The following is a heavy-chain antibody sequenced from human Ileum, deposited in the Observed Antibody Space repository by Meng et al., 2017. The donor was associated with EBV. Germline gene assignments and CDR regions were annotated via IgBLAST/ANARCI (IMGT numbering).Heavy chain of an antibody. Sequence: QLQRQESGPGLVMPSETLSLTVTVSGGSISSYYWSWIRQPPGKGLEWIGYIYYSGSTNYSPSLKSRVTISVDTSKNQFSLNLSSVTAADTAVYYCARGGWSLDYWGQGTLVTVSS. CDR2: IYYSGST. CDR1: GGSISSYY. J-gene: IGHJ4*02. V-gene: IGHV4-59*08. CDR3: ARGGWSLDY. D-gene: IGHD2-15*01.